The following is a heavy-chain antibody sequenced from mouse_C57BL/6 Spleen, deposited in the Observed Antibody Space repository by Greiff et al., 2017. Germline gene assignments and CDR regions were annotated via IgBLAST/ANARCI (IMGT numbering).Heavy chain of an antibody. D-gene: IGHD2-3*01. V-gene: IGHV1-53*01. CDR3: AGRGGYYPYAMDY. CDR2: INPSNGGT. Sequence: VQLQQSGTELVKPGASVKLSCKASGYTFTSYWMHWVKQRPGQGLEWIGNINPSNGGTNYNEKFKSKATLTVDKSSSTAYMQLSSLTSEDSAVYYCAGRGGYYPYAMDYWGQGTSVTVSS. J-gene: IGHJ4*01. CDR1: GYTFTSYW.